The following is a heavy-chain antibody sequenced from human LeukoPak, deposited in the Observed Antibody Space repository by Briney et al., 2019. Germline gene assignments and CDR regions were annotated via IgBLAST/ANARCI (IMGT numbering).Heavy chain of an antibody. D-gene: IGHD7-27*01. CDR2: IVVGSGNT. Sequence: ASVKVSCKASGFTFTSSAMQWVRQARGQRLEWIGWIVVGSGNTDYAQKFQERVTITRDMSTSTAYMELSSLRSEDTAVYYCAADLGMSGVDDYWGQGTLVTVSS. CDR1: GFTFTSSA. V-gene: IGHV1-58*02. CDR3: AADLGMSGVDDY. J-gene: IGHJ4*02.